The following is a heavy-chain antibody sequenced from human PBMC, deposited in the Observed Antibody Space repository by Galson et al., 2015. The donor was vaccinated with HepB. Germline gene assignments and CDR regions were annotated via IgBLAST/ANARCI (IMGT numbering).Heavy chain of an antibody. CDR1: GGSFSGYY. Sequence: ETLSLTCAVHGGSFSGYYWSWIRQPPGKGLEWIGEINHSGSTNYNPSLKSRVTISVDTSKNQFSLKLSSVTAADTAVYYCARDGYCSGGSCYSRIGSREFDYWGQGTLVTVSS. CDR3: ARDGYCSGGSCYSRIGSREFDY. V-gene: IGHV4-34*01. D-gene: IGHD2-15*01. CDR2: INHSGST. J-gene: IGHJ4*02.